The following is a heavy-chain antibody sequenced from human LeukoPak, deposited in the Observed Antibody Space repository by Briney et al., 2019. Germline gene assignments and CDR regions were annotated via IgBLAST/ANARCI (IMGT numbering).Heavy chain of an antibody. V-gene: IGHV2-5*02. CDR2: LYWDDDK. Sequence: SGPTLVNPTQTLTLTCTFSGFSLSTSGVGVGWIRQPPGKALEWLALLYWDDDKRYSPSLKSRLTITKDTSKNQVVLTMTNMDPVDTATYYCAHRRSRIAAGPWWYFDLWGRGTLVTVSS. J-gene: IGHJ2*01. D-gene: IGHD6-13*01. CDR1: GFSLSTSGVG. CDR3: AHRRSRIAAGPWWYFDL.